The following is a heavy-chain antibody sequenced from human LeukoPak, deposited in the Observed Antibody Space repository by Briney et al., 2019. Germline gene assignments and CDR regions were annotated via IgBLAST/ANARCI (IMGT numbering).Heavy chain of an antibody. Sequence: VASVKVSCKASGYTFTGCYMHWVRQAPGQGLEWMGWINPNSGGTVYAQKFQGRVTVTRDTSISTAYMELTSLISDDTAVYYCARATYSSRTDIWGQGTMVTVSS. V-gene: IGHV1-2*02. J-gene: IGHJ3*02. CDR2: INPNSGGT. D-gene: IGHD6-13*01. CDR3: ARATYSSRTDI. CDR1: GYTFTGCY.